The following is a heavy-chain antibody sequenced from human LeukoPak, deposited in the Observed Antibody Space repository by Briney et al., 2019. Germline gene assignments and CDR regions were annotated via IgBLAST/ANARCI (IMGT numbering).Heavy chain of an antibody. D-gene: IGHD4-17*01. CDR3: ARVNDYDGPGFFDY. CDR2: ISAYNGNT. CDR1: GYTFTSYG. J-gene: IGHJ4*02. V-gene: IGHV1-18*01. Sequence: ASVKVSCKASGYTFTSYGISWVRQAPGRGLEWMGWISAYNGNTNYAQKLQGRVTMATDTSTSTAYMELRSLRSDDTAVYYCARVNDYDGPGFFDYWGQGTLVTVSS.